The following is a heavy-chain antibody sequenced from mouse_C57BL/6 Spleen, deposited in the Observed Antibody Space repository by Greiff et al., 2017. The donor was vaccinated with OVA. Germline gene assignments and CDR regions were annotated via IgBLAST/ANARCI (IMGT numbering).Heavy chain of an antibody. V-gene: IGHV1-64*01. CDR3: ARSPHYYGSSYYAMDY. Sequence: QVQLQQPGAELVKPGASVKLSCKASGYTFTSYWMHWVKQRPGQGLEWIGMIPPNSGSTNYNEKFKSKATLTVDKSSSTAYMQLSSLTSEDSAVYYCARSPHYYGSSYYAMDYWGQGTSVTVSS. D-gene: IGHD1-1*01. CDR2: IPPNSGST. J-gene: IGHJ4*01. CDR1: GYTFTSYW.